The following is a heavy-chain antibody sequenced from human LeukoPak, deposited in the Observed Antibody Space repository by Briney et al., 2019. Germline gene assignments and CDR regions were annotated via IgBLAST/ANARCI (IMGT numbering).Heavy chain of an antibody. V-gene: IGHV1-2*02. CDR1: AYSFNGHY. Sequence: ASVKVSCKASAYSFNGHYIHWVRQAPGQGLEWMGWINPHSGGTNYAQKFQGRVTMTRDTSISTAYMELSRLRSDDTAVYYCARDQDIAAAGTETFDYWGQGTLVTVSS. D-gene: IGHD6-13*01. J-gene: IGHJ4*02. CDR2: INPHSGGT. CDR3: ARDQDIAAAGTETFDY.